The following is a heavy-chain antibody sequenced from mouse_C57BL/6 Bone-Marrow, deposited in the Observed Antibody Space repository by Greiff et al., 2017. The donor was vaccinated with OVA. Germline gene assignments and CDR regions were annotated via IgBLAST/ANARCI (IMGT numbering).Heavy chain of an antibody. CDR2: IYPGSGNT. Sequence: VKLMESGAELVRPGASVKLSCKASGYTFTDYYINWVKQRPGQGLEWIARIYPGSGNTYYNEKFKGKATLTAEKSSSTAYMQLSSLTSEDSAVYFCARPLYWGQGTTLTVSS. CDR3: ARPLY. V-gene: IGHV1-76*01. J-gene: IGHJ2*01. CDR1: GYTFTDYY. D-gene: IGHD6-1*01.